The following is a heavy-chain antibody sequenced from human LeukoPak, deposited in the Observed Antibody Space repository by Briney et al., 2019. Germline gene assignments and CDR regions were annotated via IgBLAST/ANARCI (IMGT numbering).Heavy chain of an antibody. CDR2: ISYDGSNK. CDR3: AKGPSYYYANYGMGV. CDR1: GFTFSSYG. D-gene: IGHD3-10*01. Sequence: GGSLRLSCAASGFTFSSYGMHWVRQAPGKGLEWVAVISYDGSNKYYADSVKGRFTISRDNSKNTLYLQMNSLRAEGTAVYYCAKGPSYYYANYGMGVWGQGTTVTVSS. V-gene: IGHV3-30*18. J-gene: IGHJ6*02.